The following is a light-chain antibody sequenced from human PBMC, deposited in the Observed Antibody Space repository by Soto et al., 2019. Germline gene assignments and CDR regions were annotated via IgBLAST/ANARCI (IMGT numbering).Light chain of an antibody. CDR1: QRLVHSDGNTY. V-gene: IGKV2-24*01. Sequence: DIVMTQTPLSSPVILGQPASISFRSSQRLVHSDGNTYLSCLQQRPGQPARLLIYKVSKRFSGVPDRFSGSGAGTDFTLKSRRVEAEDVGVYDCTQVTQFLTFGGWTKVDIK. CDR3: TQVTQFLT. J-gene: IGKJ4*01. CDR2: KVS.